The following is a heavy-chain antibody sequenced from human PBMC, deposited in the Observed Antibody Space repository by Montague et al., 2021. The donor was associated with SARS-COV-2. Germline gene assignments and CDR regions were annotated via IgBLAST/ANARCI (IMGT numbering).Heavy chain of an antibody. CDR2: ISYEGSIQ. V-gene: IGHV3-30*18. Sequence: SLRLSCAASGFTFNNFGMHWVRQAPGQGLEWVAVISYEGSIQYYADSVKGRFTISRDWSKSTLYLQMSSLRAEDTAVYYRAKDATIFWFERGRGTFDYWGRGTLVAVSS. CDR1: GFTFNNFG. CDR3: AKDATIFWFERGRGTFDY. D-gene: IGHD3-10*01. J-gene: IGHJ4*02.